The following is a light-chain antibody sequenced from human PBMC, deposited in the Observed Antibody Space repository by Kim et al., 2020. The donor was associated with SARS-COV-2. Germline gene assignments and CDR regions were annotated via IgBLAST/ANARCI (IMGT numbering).Light chain of an antibody. Sequence: QSVLTQPPSVSGAPGQRVTISCTGSSSNIGAGYDVHWYQQLPGTAPKLLIYDNNNRPSGVPDRFSGSKSGTSASLAITGLQGDDEADYYCQSYDASLRPSRVFGGGTKVTVL. CDR3: QSYDASLRPSRV. V-gene: IGLV1-40*01. CDR2: DNN. CDR1: SSNIGAGYD. J-gene: IGLJ3*02.